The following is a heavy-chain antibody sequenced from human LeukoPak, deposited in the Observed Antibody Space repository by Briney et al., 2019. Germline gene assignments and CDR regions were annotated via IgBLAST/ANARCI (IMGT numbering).Heavy chain of an antibody. J-gene: IGHJ4*02. V-gene: IGHV3-23*01. Sequence: GGPLRLSGAVPAFTFSSYDMSGVRQAPGKGLEWMSAFTANGGGTNYADSVKGRFTISRDNSKNTLFLQMNSLRAEDTALYYCAKEENIDGRFVTVDYWGQGTLVTVSS. CDR3: AKEENIDGRFVTVDY. D-gene: IGHD1/OR15-1a*01. CDR2: FTANGGGT. CDR1: AFTFSSYD.